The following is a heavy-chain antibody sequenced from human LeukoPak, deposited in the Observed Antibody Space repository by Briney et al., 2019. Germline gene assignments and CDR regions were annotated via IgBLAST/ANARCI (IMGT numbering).Heavy chain of an antibody. CDR2: ISSSSSYI. D-gene: IGHD2-15*01. V-gene: IGHV3-21*01. J-gene: IGHJ5*02. Sequence: PGGSLRLSCAASGFTFSSYAMSWVRQAPGKGLEWVSSISSSSSYIYYADSVKGRFTISRDNAKNSLYLQMNSLRAEDTAVYYCARDPANIVVVVAATSSNWFDPWGQGTLVTVSS. CDR1: GFTFSSYA. CDR3: ARDPANIVVVVAATSSNWFDP.